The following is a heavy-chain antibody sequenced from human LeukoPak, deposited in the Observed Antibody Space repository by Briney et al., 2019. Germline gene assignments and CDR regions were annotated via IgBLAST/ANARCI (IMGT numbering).Heavy chain of an antibody. Sequence: PSETLSLSCVVSGFSITNMYWSWIRQPPGKGLEVIGYTYINGDTNYNPSLKSRVSISLDTSKNQLSLKMTSVTAADTAVYYCARTARVFDYWGQGILVTVSS. CDR2: TYINGDT. V-gene: IGHV4-4*09. CDR1: GFSITNMY. J-gene: IGHJ4*02. D-gene: IGHD5-18*01. CDR3: ARTARVFDY.